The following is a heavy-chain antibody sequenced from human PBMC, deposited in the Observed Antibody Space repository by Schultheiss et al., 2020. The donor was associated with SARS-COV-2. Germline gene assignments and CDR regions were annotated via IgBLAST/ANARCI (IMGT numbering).Heavy chain of an antibody. J-gene: IGHJ6*03. Sequence: GGSLRLSCAASGFTFSSYAMSWVRQAPGKGLEWVSAISGSGGSTYYADSVKGRFTISRDNAKNSLYLQMNSLRAEDTAVYYCARGEAFYYYMDVWGKGTTVTVSS. V-gene: IGHV3-23*01. CDR1: GFTFSSYA. CDR2: ISGSGGST. CDR3: ARGEAFYYYMDV.